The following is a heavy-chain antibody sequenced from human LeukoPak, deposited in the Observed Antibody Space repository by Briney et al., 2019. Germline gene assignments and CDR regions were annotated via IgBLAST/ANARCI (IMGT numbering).Heavy chain of an antibody. CDR2: TRYDGSNK. CDR3: ARDTGFSGTKYPDY. CDR1: GFTFSSYG. J-gene: IGHJ4*02. V-gene: IGHV3-30*02. D-gene: IGHD1-26*01. Sequence: GGSLRLSCAASGFTFSSYGMYWVRQAPGKGLEWVAFTRYDGSNKYYADSVKGRFTISRDSSKNTLYLQMNSLRSEDTALFYCARDTGFSGTKYPDYWGQGTLVTVSS.